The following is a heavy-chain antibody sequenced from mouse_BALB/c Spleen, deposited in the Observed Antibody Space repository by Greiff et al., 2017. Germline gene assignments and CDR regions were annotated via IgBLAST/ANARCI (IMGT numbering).Heavy chain of an antibody. J-gene: IGHJ4*01. CDR1: GYSITSDYA. Sequence: DVQLVESGPGLVKPSQSLSLTCTVTGYSITSDYAWNWIRQFPGNKLEWMGYISYSGSTSYNPSLKSRISITRDTSKNQFFLQLNSVTTEDTATYYCARSEYYAMDYWGQGTSVTVSS. CDR2: ISYSGST. V-gene: IGHV3-2*02. D-gene: IGHD2-10*02. CDR3: ARSEYYAMDY.